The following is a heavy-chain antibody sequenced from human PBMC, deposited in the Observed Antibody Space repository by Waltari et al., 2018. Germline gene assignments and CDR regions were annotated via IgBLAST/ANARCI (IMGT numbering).Heavy chain of an antibody. CDR2: IYYSGRT. CDR3: ARYNLNDANHFEY. CDR1: GGSITSYY. Sequence: QVQLQESGPGLVKPSETLSLTCTVSGGSITSYYWSWIRQHPGKGLEWIGYIYYSGRTNYNPSLNSRVTISVDTSKNQFSLNLRSVTAADTALYYCARYNLNDANHFEYWGQGTLVTVSS. J-gene: IGHJ4*02. V-gene: IGHV4-59*01. D-gene: IGHD1-20*01.